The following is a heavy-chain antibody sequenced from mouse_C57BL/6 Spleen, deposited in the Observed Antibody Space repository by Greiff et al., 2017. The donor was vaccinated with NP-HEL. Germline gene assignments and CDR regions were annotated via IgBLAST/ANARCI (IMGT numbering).Heavy chain of an antibody. Sequence: DVKLVESGGGLVKPGGSLKLSCAASGFTFSDHGMHWVRQAPEKGLEWVAYISSGSSTIYYADTVKGRFTISRDNAKNTLFLQMTSLRSEDTAMYDSARPGVYYFDYWGQGTTLTVSS. V-gene: IGHV5-17*01. CDR3: ARPGVYYFDY. CDR2: ISSGSSTI. CDR1: GFTFSDHG. J-gene: IGHJ2*01.